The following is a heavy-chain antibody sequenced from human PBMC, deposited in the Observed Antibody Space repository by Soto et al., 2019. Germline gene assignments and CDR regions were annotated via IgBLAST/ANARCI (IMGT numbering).Heavy chain of an antibody. CDR2: ISAYNGNT. CDR1: GYTFTSYG. J-gene: IGHJ5*02. CDR3: AREYDFWSGYYVRVGWFDP. D-gene: IGHD3-3*01. V-gene: IGHV1-18*04. Sequence: ASVKVSCKASGYTFTSYGSSWVRQAPGQGLEWMGWISAYNGNTNYAQKLQGRVTMTTDTSTSTAYMELRSLRPDDTAVYYCAREYDFWSGYYVRVGWFDPWGQGTLVAVSS.